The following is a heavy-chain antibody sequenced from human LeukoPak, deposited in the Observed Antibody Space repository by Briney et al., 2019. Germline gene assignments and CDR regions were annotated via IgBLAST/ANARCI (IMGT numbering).Heavy chain of an antibody. CDR2: IKQDGSEK. J-gene: IGHJ4*02. V-gene: IGHV3-7*01. Sequence: GGSLRLSCAASGFTFSSYWMSWVRQAPGKGLEWVANIKQDGSEKYDVDSVKGRFTISRDNAKNSLYLQMNSLRAEDTAVYYCARVLSTAMDYYFDYWGQGTLVTVSS. CDR3: ARVLSTAMDYYFDY. CDR1: GFTFSSYW. D-gene: IGHD5-18*01.